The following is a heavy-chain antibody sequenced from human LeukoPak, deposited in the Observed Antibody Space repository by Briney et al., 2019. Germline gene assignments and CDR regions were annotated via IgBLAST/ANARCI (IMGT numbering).Heavy chain of an antibody. CDR2: MNPNSGNT. Sequence: ASVKVSCKASGYTFTSYDINWVRQATGQGLGWMGWMNPNSGNTGYAQKFQGRVTMTRNTSISTAYLELSSLTSEDTAVYYCARGMTLTTATDYWGQGTLVTVSS. D-gene: IGHD4-17*01. CDR3: ARGMTLTTATDY. J-gene: IGHJ4*02. CDR1: GYTFTSYD. V-gene: IGHV1-8*01.